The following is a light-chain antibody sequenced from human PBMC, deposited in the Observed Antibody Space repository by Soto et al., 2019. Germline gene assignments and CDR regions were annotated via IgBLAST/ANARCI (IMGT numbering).Light chain of an antibody. CDR2: DAS. J-gene: IGKJ1*01. CDR3: QQYDSSPRT. CDR1: QSISTY. Sequence: EVVLPPSPATLSLSPVERATLSCTASQSISTYLTWYQHKPGQAPRLLIYDASRRAPGIPARFSGSGSGTDFTLTISSLEPEDFAVYYCQQYDSSPRTFGQGTKVDIK. V-gene: IGKV3-11*01.